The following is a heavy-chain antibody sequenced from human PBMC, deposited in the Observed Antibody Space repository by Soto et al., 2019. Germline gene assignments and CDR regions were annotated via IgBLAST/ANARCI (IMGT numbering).Heavy chain of an antibody. CDR3: ARDPQMIYCSGGSCHGPDY. J-gene: IGHJ4*02. V-gene: IGHV3-33*01. D-gene: IGHD2-15*01. Sequence: PGGSLRLSCAASGFTFSSYGMHWVRQAPGKGLEWVAVIWYDGSNKYYADSVKGRFTISRDNSKNTLYLQMNSLRAEDTAVYYCARDPQMIYCSGGSCHGPDYWGQGTLVTVSS. CDR2: IWYDGSNK. CDR1: GFTFSSYG.